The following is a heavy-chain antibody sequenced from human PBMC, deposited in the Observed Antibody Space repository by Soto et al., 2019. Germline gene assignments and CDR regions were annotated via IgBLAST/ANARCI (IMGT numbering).Heavy chain of an antibody. CDR2: IVVGSGNT. J-gene: IGHJ4*02. D-gene: IGHD3-22*01. CDR3: AADYYDTRGYYFDY. CDR1: GFTFTSSA. V-gene: IGHV1-58*01. Sequence: SVKFSCKASGFTFTSSAVQWLRQARGQRLEWIGLIVVGSGNTNYAQKFQERVTITRDMSTSTAYMELSSLRSEDTAVYYCAADYYDTRGYYFDYWGQGTLVTVSS.